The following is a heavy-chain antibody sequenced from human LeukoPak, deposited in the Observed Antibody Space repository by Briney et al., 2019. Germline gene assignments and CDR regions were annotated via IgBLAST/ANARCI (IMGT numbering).Heavy chain of an antibody. V-gene: IGHV4-61*09. J-gene: IGHJ4*02. Sequence: SETLSLTCTVSGGSISSGSYRWSWIRKPAGKGLEWIGHMHTSGSTNYNPSLKSRVTISVDMSKNQFSLKLSSVTAADTAVYYCASLRDGYNYRYFDYWGQGTLVTVSS. D-gene: IGHD5-24*01. CDR2: MHTSGST. CDR3: ASLRDGYNYRYFDY. CDR1: GGSISSGSYR.